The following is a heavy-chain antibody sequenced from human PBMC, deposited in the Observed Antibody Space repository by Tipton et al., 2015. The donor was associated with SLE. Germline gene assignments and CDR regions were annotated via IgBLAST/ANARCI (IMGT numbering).Heavy chain of an antibody. D-gene: IGHD3-9*01. CDR2: ISTRGSTI. V-gene: IGHV3-11*01. CDR1: GFSFSDYY. J-gene: IGHJ6*02. CDR3: ARDSQFDWHSSLDV. Sequence: SLRLSCAASGFSFSDYYMSWVRQAPGKGLEWVSYISTRGSTIYYADSVKGRFTISRDNAKNSLSLQMNSLRAEDTAVYFCARDSQFDWHSSLDVWGQGTTVIVSS.